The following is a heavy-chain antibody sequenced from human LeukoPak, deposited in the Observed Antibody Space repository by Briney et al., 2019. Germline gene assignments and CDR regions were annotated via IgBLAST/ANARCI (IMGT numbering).Heavy chain of an antibody. Sequence: GGSLRLSCAASGFTFSSYWMHWVRQAPGKGLLWVSRINDDETVTDYADSVRGRFTISRDNAKNTLYLQMNSLRAEDTAVYYCVRAGSGSYYPDWGQGTVVTVSP. CDR3: VRAGSGSYYPD. V-gene: IGHV3-74*01. CDR1: GFTFSSYW. J-gene: IGHJ4*02. D-gene: IGHD3-10*01. CDR2: INDDETVT.